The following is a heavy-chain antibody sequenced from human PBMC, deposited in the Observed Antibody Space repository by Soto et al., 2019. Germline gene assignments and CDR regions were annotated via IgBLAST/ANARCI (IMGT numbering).Heavy chain of an antibody. CDR3: AKDLLPNTVTTCGS. CDR2: ISSDGNNK. Sequence: QVQLVESGGGVVQPGRSLRLSCAASGFTFDSYGMHWVRQAPGKGLEWVAVISSDGNNKYYADSVKGLFTITRDNFKNTLYLQMSSLRADDTAVYYCAKDLLPNTVTTCGSWGQGTLVTVSS. J-gene: IGHJ5*02. CDR1: GFTFDSYG. D-gene: IGHD4-17*01. V-gene: IGHV3-30*18.